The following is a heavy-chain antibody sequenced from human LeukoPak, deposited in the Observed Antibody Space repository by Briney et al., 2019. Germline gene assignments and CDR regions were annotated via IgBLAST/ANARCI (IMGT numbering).Heavy chain of an antibody. V-gene: IGHV7-4-1*02. J-gene: IGHJ4*02. D-gene: IGHD1-7*01. Sequence: ASVTVSCKASGYTFTSYAMNWVRQAPGQGLEWMGWINTNTGKPTYVQGFRGRFEFSLDTSVSTAYLQISSLKTEDTAVYYCARSGADNWNYEFDYWGQGTLVTVSS. CDR3: ARSGADNWNYEFDY. CDR2: INTNTGKP. CDR1: GYTFTSYA.